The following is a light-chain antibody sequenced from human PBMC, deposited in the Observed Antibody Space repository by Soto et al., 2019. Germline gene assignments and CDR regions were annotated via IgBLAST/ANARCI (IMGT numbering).Light chain of an antibody. V-gene: IGKV1-39*01. CDR1: QSIRSY. J-gene: IGKJ1*01. CDR2: AAS. CDR3: QQSYSPPRT. Sequence: DIQMTQSPSSLSASVGDRVSITCRASQSIRSYLKWYQQKPGEVPKLLIHAASILQSGVTSRFSGSASGTEFTLTIANLHPEDFAIYYCQQSYSPPRTFGQGTKVEIK.